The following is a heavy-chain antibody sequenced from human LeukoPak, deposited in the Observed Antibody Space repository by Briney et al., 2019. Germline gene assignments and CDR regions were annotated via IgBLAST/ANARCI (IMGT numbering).Heavy chain of an antibody. V-gene: IGHV3-23*01. CDR2: SSGSGRDT. Sequence: PGGSLRLSCAGSGLTFSNHAMTWVRQAPGKGLEYVAESSGSGRDTYYADSVQGRFTISRDNSKNTLYLQMNSLRAEDTAEYYCGRRIQDGYNSPIDYWGQGTLVTVSS. J-gene: IGHJ4*02. D-gene: IGHD5-24*01. CDR3: GRRIQDGYNSPIDY. CDR1: GLTFSNHA.